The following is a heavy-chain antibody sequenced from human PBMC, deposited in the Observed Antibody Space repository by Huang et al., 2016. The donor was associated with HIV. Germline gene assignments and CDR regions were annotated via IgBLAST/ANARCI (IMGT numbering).Heavy chain of an antibody. V-gene: IGHV3-23*01. D-gene: IGHD6-13*01. J-gene: IGHJ4*02. Sequence: EVQLLESGGGLVKPGGSLRLACAASGFTFSSYAMSWVRQAPGKGLEWVSSITGRGSSSDYADSVKGRFTISRDNSKNTLYLQMNSLRAEDTAIYYCAKADSGAAAGSLVDYWGQGTLVTVSS. CDR3: AKADSGAAAGSLVDY. CDR2: ITGRGSSS. CDR1: GFTFSSYA.